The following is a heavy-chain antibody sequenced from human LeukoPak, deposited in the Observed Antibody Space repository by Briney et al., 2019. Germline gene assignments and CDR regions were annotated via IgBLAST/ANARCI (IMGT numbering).Heavy chain of an antibody. J-gene: IGHJ6*02. Sequence: PSETLSLTCAVYGGSFSGYYWSWIRQPAGKGLEWIGRIYTSGSTNYNPSLKSRVTMSVDTSKNQFSLKLSSVTAADTAVYYCARERGFAVTTSYYYYGMDVWGQGTTVTVSS. D-gene: IGHD4-17*01. CDR2: IYTSGST. V-gene: IGHV4-4*07. CDR1: GGSFSGYY. CDR3: ARERGFAVTTSYYYYGMDV.